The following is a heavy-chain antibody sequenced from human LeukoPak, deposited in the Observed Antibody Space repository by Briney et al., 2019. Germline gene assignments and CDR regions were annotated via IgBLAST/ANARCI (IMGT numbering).Heavy chain of an antibody. D-gene: IGHD2-15*01. CDR1: GFSVSSNY. CDR3: ARNFTYCSGGSCYSEDAFDI. V-gene: IGHV3-53*01. Sequence: GGSLRLSCAASGFSVSSNYMGWVRQAPGKGLEWVSVIYSGGSTYYADSVKGRFTISRDNSKNTLYLQMNSLRAEDTAVYYCARNFTYCSGGSCYSEDAFDIWGRGTMVTVSS. CDR2: IYSGGST. J-gene: IGHJ3*02.